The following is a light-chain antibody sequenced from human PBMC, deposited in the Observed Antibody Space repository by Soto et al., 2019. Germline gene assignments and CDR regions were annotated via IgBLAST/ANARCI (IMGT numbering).Light chain of an antibody. CDR3: GSYTRSNSVI. J-gene: IGLJ2*01. CDR2: DVN. Sequence: QSALTQPASVSGSPGQSIAISCTGTSSDIGAYAYVFWYQQHPGKIPKLIVFDVNYRPSGVSSRFSGSKSGNTASLTISGLQAEDEADYYCGSYTRSNSVIVGGGTKLTVL. CDR1: SSDIGAYAY. V-gene: IGLV2-14*03.